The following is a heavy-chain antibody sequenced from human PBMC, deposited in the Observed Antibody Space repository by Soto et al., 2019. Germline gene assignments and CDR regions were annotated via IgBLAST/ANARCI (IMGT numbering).Heavy chain of an antibody. CDR1: GFTFSSYS. J-gene: IGHJ5*02. CDR2: ISSSSSTI. D-gene: IGHD6-13*01. Sequence: GGSLRLSCAASGFTFSSYSMNWVRQAPGKGLEWVSYISSSSSTIYYADSVKGRFTISRDNAKNSLYLQMNSLRAEDTAVYYCARDILGSAYSSSWEPSYNWFDPWGQGTLVTVSS. CDR3: ARDILGSAYSSSWEPSYNWFDP. V-gene: IGHV3-48*01.